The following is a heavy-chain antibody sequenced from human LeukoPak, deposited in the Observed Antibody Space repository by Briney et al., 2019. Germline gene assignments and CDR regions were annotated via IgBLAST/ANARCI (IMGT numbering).Heavy chain of an antibody. CDR2: IRYSVST. Sequence: KPSETLSLTCTVSGGSISSSNYKGGWIRQPPGKGLEWIASIRYSVSTSYNPPLKSRVTISVDTSKNQFSLKLSSVTATDTAVYYCARHDYDSGSPNINWFDPWGQGTLVTVSS. CDR3: ARHDYDSGSPNINWFDP. J-gene: IGHJ5*02. D-gene: IGHD3-10*01. CDR1: GGSISSSNYK. V-gene: IGHV4-39*01.